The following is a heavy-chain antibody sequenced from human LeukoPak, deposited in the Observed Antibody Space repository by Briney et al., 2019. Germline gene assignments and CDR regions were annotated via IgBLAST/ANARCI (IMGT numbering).Heavy chain of an antibody. CDR2: ISSGDRT. CDR1: GFTFSSYA. CDR3: AKVGSDYYYYYGMDV. J-gene: IGHJ6*02. V-gene: IGHV3-23*01. Sequence: PGGSLRLSCAASGFTFSSYAMNWVRQAPGKGLEWVAGISSGDRTFHAESVKGRFTISRDKSKDTLYLQMNSLRAEDTAVYYCAKVGSDYYYYYGMDVWGQGTTVTVSS. D-gene: IGHD3-10*01.